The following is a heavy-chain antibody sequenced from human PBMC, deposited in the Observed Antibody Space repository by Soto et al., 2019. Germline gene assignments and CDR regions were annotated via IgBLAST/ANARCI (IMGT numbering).Heavy chain of an antibody. CDR3: ARMRDTAMVTGHSYYGMDV. J-gene: IGHJ6*02. Sequence: PTETLTLTCTVSGFSLNNPRMGVSWIRQPPGKALEWLAHIFSNDEKSYSTSLKIRLAISKDTSKSLVVLTMTNMDPVDTATYYCARMRDTAMVTGHSYYGMDVWGQGTTVTVSS. D-gene: IGHD5-18*01. CDR1: GFSLNNPRMG. V-gene: IGHV2-26*01. CDR2: IFSNDEK.